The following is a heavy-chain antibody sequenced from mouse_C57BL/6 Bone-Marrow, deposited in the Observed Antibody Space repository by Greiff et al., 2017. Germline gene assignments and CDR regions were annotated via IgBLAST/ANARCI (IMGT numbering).Heavy chain of an antibody. CDR2: IRNKANGYTT. Sequence: EVMLVESGGGLVQPGGSLSLSCAASGFTFTDYYISWVRQPPGKALEWLGFIRNKANGYTTEYSASVKGRFTISRDNSQSILYLQMNALRAEDSATYYCARYNYGGIYYAMDVWGPGTTVTVSS. CDR3: ARYNYGGIYYAMDV. CDR1: GFTFTDYY. D-gene: IGHD1-1*01. J-gene: IGHJ4*01. V-gene: IGHV7-3*01.